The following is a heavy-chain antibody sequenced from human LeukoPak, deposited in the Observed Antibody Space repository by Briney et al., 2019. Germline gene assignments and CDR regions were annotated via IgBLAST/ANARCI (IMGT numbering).Heavy chain of an antibody. V-gene: IGHV3-7*01. Sequence: GGSLRLSCAASGFTFSSYSMNWVRQAPGKGLEWVANIKQDGSEKYYVDSVKGRFTISRDNAKNSLYLQMNSLRAEDTAVYYCVKGSYALDYWGQGTLVTVSS. J-gene: IGHJ4*02. D-gene: IGHD1-26*01. CDR2: IKQDGSEK. CDR3: VKGSYALDY. CDR1: GFTFSSYS.